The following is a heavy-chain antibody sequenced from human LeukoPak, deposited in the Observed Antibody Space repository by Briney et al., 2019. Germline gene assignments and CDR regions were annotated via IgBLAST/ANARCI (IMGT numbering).Heavy chain of an antibody. CDR2: IKQDGSEK. V-gene: IGHV3-7*01. CDR1: GFTFSSYT. CDR3: ARLLVYNSGGEAFDH. Sequence: GGSLRLSCAASGFTFSSYTMNWLRQAPGKGLEWVANIKQDGSEKYYVDSVKGRFTISRDNAKNSLYLQMNSLRAEDTAVYYCARLLVYNSGGEAFDHWGQGTLVTVSS. D-gene: IGHD1-20*01. J-gene: IGHJ4*02.